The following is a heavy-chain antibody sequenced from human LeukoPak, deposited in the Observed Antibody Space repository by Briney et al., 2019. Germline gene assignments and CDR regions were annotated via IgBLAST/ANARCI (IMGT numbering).Heavy chain of an antibody. V-gene: IGHV3-53*01. CDR2: IYSGGST. Sequence: GGSLRLSCAASGFTVGSNYMSWVRQAPGKGLEWVSVIYSGGSTYYADSVKGRFTISRDNSKNTLYLQMNSLRAEDTAVYYCARVSVYYYDSSGYFDYWGQGTLVTVSS. CDR3: ARVSVYYYDSSGYFDY. J-gene: IGHJ4*02. CDR1: GFTVGSNY. D-gene: IGHD3-22*01.